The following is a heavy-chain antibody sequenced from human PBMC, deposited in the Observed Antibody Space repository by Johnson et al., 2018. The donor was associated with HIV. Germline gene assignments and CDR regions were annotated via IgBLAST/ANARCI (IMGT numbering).Heavy chain of an antibody. CDR3: TRVSSTSWALDI. J-gene: IGHJ3*02. Sequence: VQLVESGGGLVQPGGSLRLSCAASGFTFSSYAMSWVRQAPGKGLEWVSAISGSGGSTYYADSVKGRFTISRDTSKNTLYLQMNSLRGDDTAVYYCTRVSSTSWALDIWGQGTLVTVSS. V-gene: IGHV3-23*04. CDR2: ISGSGGST. D-gene: IGHD2-15*01. CDR1: GFTFSSYA.